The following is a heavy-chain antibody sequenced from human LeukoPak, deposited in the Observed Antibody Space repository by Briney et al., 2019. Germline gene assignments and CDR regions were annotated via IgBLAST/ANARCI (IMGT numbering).Heavy chain of an antibody. Sequence: RASETLSLTCSVSGASVSSDYWSWIRQSPGRGLEWIGYTHYRGDINYNPSLKSRLTMSVDASSNQVSLKLSSVTAADAAVYYCGRNLGSGSDHWGQGTLVTVSS. J-gene: IGHJ4*02. V-gene: IGHV4-59*02. CDR1: GASVSSDY. CDR3: GRNLGSGSDH. D-gene: IGHD3-10*01. CDR2: THYRGDI.